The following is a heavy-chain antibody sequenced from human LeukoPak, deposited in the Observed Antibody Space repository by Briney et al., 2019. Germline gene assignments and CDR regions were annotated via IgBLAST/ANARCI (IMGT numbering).Heavy chain of an antibody. V-gene: IGHV4-39*01. Sequence: PSETLSLTCTVSGASISSSSYYWGWIRQPPGKGLEWIVSIYYSGSTYHNPSLKSRVTISVDTSKNQFSLKLSSVTAADTAVYYCARHGLIAAAVYYFDYWGQGTLVTVSS. CDR1: GASISSSSYY. CDR3: ARHGLIAAAVYYFDY. D-gene: IGHD6-13*01. CDR2: IYYSGST. J-gene: IGHJ4*02.